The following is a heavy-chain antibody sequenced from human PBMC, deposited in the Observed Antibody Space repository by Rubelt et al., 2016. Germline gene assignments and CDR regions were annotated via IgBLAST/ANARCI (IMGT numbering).Heavy chain of an antibody. V-gene: IGHV4-39*07. CDR2: ISYTGTT. J-gene: IGHJ4*02. CDR3: ARINGHLPDY. CDR1: GGSISGSNFY. Sequence: QLQLQESGPGLVKPSETLSLTCTVSGGSISGSNFYWGWIRQPPGKGLEWIAKISYTGTTDYNPYLKSRVTISVDTSKNHFYLKLNSVSAADTAVYYCARINGHLPDYWGQGILVTVSS.